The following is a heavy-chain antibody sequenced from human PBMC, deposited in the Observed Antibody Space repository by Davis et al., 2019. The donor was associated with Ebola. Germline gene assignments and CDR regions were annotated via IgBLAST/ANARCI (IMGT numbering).Heavy chain of an antibody. CDR3: AREGYYYDSSGYYYAGYFDY. Sequence: GESLKISCETSGFIFRNYVMSWVRQAPGKGLEWVSTFGTGGDTYYADSVKGRFTISRDNAKNSLYLQMNSLRAEDTAVYYCAREGYYYDSSGYYYAGYFDYWGQGTLVTVSS. J-gene: IGHJ4*02. CDR2: FGTGGDT. CDR1: GFIFRNYV. V-gene: IGHV3-69-1*01. D-gene: IGHD3-22*01.